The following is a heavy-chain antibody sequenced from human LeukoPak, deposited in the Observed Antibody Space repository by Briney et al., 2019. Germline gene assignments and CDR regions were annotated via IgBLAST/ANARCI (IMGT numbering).Heavy chain of an antibody. CDR2: IYTSGST. CDR3: ARVRGGTTEGLGYYYYYMDV. J-gene: IGHJ6*03. V-gene: IGHV4-61*02. Sequence: SETLSLTCTVSGGSISSGSYYWSWIRQPAGKGLEWIGRIYTSGSTNYNPSLKSRVTISVDTSKNQFSLKLSSVTAADTAVYYCARVRGGTTEGLGYYYYYMDVWGKGTTVTVSS. CDR1: GGSISSGSYY. D-gene: IGHD3-10*01.